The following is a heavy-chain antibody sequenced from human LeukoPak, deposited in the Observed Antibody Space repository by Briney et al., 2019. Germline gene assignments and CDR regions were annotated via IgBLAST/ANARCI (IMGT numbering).Heavy chain of an antibody. CDR3: ARALYSSGWYLGY. D-gene: IGHD6-19*01. J-gene: IGHJ4*02. CDR2: ISYDGSNK. CDR1: GFTFSSYA. V-gene: IGHV3-30-3*01. Sequence: GGSLRLSCAASGFTFSSYAMHWVRQAPGKGLEWVAVISYDGSNKYYADSVKGRFTIPRDNSKNTLYLQMNSLRAEDTAVYYCARALYSSGWYLGYWGQGTLVTVSS.